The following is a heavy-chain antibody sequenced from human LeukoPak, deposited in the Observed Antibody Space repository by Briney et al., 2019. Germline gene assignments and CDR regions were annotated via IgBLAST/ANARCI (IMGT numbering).Heavy chain of an antibody. CDR3: VRSAFHAGSGNYYDY. V-gene: IGHV3-74*03. J-gene: IGHJ4*02. CDR1: GFTFSNYR. CDR2: IDNAGSIT. Sequence: PGGSLRLSCAASGFTFSNYRIHWVRQAPGKGLVWVSRIDNAGSITTYADSVMGRFTISRDNAENTLYLQMNSLRVEDTAVYYCVRSAFHAGSGNYYDYWGQGTLVTVSS. D-gene: IGHD3-22*01.